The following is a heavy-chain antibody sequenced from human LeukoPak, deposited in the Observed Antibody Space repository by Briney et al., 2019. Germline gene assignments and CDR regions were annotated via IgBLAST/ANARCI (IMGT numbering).Heavy chain of an antibody. CDR3: AREMGILLWFGELYDYYYYMDV. CDR1: GDSVSSNSAA. D-gene: IGHD3-10*01. CDR2: TYYRSKWYN. V-gene: IGHV6-1*01. Sequence: SQTLSLTCAISGDSVSSNSAAWNWIRQSPSRGLEWLGRTYYRSKWYNDYAVSVKSRITINPDTSKNQFSLQLNSVTPEDTAVYYCAREMGILLWFGELYDYYYYMDVWGKGTTVTISS. J-gene: IGHJ6*03.